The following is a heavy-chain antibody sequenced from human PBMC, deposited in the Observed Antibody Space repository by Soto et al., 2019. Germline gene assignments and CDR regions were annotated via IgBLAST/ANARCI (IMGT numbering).Heavy chain of an antibody. CDR3: VRTARQGAVAPHWFDR. CDR1: GGSVSSGDYY. CDR2: IYYSGST. Sequence: SETLSLTCTVSGGSVSSGDYYWSWIRQPPGKGLEWIGNIYYSGSTNYNPSLMSRLTISVDTSKNQFSLKLTSVTAAETAVYYCVRTARQGAVAPHWFDRWGQGTQVTVSS. D-gene: IGHD2-21*02. V-gene: IGHV4-61*08. J-gene: IGHJ5*02.